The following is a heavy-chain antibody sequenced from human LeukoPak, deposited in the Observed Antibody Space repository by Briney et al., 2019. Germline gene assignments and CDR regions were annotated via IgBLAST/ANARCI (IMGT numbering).Heavy chain of an antibody. CDR3: VRGGYVNLEY. CDR2: FTSSSHI. Sequence: PGGSLRLSCAASGFTFSGSAMSWVRQAPGKGPEWVSSFTSSSHIYYADSVKGRFTISRDNGKNSLYLQLNSLRAEDTAVYYCVRGGYVNLEYWGQGTLVTVSS. D-gene: IGHD5-12*01. CDR1: GFTFSGSA. V-gene: IGHV3-69-1*01. J-gene: IGHJ4*02.